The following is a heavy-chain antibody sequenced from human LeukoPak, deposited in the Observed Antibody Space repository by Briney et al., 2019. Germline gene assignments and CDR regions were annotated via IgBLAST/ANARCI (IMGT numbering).Heavy chain of an antibody. D-gene: IGHD4-17*01. CDR2: IRYDGSNK. J-gene: IGHJ4*02. CDR1: GFTFSSYG. V-gene: IGHV3-30*02. CDR3: TNYGDADY. Sequence: GGSLTLSCAASGFTFSSYGMHWVRQAPGKGLEWVAFIRYDGSNKYYADSVKGRFTISRDNSKNTLYLQMNSLRAEDTAVYYCTNYGDADYWGQGTLVTVSS.